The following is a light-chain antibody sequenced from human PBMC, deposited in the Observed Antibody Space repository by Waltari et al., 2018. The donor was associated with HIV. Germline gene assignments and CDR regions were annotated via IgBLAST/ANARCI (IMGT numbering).Light chain of an antibody. CDR3: SSYTSSSTPYV. CDR1: SSDGRGYNY. V-gene: IGLV2-14*01. CDR2: EVS. Sequence: QSALTQPASVSGPAGQSITISCTCTSSDGRGYNYVPSYQQHPGKAPKLMFYEVSNRPSGVSNRFSGSKSGNTASLTISGLQAEDEADYYCSSYTSSSTPYVFGTGTKVTVL. J-gene: IGLJ1*01.